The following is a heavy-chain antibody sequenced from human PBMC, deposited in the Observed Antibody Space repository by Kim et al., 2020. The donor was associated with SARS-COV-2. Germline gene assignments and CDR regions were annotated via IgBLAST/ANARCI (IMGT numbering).Heavy chain of an antibody. J-gene: IGHJ4*02. D-gene: IGHD2-15*01. CDR2: INHSGST. CDR1: GGSFSGYY. V-gene: IGHV4-34*01. Sequence: SETLSLTCAVYGGSFSGYYWSWIRQPPGKGLEWIGEINHSGSTNYNPSLKSRVTISVDTSKNQFSLKLSSVTAADTAVYYCARGHPWVVYFDYWGQGTLVTVSS. CDR3: ARGHPWVVYFDY.